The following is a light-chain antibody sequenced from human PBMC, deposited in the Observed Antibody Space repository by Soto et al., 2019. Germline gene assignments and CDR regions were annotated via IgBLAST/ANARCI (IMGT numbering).Light chain of an antibody. Sequence: SVLTQPASVSGSPGESITISCPGTSSDVGGYNYVSWYQQHPGKAPKLMIYDVSNRPSGVSNRFSGSKSGNTASLTISGLQAEDEADYYCSSYTSSSTSRVFGTGTKVTVL. V-gene: IGLV2-14*01. CDR3: SSYTSSSTSRV. CDR2: DVS. CDR1: SSDVGGYNY. J-gene: IGLJ1*01.